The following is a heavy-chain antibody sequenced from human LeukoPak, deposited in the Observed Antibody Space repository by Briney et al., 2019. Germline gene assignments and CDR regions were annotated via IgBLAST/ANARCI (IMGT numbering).Heavy chain of an antibody. CDR1: GDSVSSNSAT. CDR3: ARKEFGHFQLWFDP. CDR2: TYYRSKWYN. D-gene: IGHD3-10*01. V-gene: IGHV6-1*01. J-gene: IGHJ5*02. Sequence: SQTLSLTCAVSGDSVSSNSATWNWIRQSPSRGLEWLGRTYYRSKWYNDYAVAVKSRITINADTSKNQFSLHLNSVTPEDTAVYYGARKEFGHFQLWFDPWGQGTLVTVSS.